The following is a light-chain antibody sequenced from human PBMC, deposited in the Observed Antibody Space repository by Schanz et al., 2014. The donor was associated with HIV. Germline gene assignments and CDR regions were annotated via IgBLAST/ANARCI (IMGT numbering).Light chain of an antibody. CDR1: SSEVGSYNL. J-gene: IGLJ3*02. Sequence: QSALTQPASVSGSPGQSITISCTGTSSEVGSYNLVSWYQQYPGKAPKLIIFEDNKRPSGVSHRFSGSKSGTTASLTISGLQAEDEADYHCCSYAGSSTWVFGGGTKLTVL. CDR2: EDN. V-gene: IGLV2-23*01. CDR3: CSYAGSSTWV.